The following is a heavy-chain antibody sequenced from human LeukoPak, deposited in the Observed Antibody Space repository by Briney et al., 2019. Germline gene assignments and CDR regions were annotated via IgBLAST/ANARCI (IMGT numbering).Heavy chain of an antibody. V-gene: IGHV4-59*08. Sequence: SETLSLTCTVSGGSISSYHWSWIRRSPGRGLEWIGYFFYSGNTNYNPSLKSRALISPDTSKNQFSLKLTSVTAADTAVYFCARRGPAFVYFDYWGQGVLVTVAS. J-gene: IGHJ4*02. CDR2: FFYSGNT. CDR3: ARRGPAFVYFDY. CDR1: GGSISSYH.